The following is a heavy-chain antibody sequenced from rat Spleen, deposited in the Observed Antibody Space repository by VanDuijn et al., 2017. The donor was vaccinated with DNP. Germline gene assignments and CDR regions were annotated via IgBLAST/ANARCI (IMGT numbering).Heavy chain of an antibody. J-gene: IGHJ3*01. CDR3: ARDRNYGGYSYCDY. CDR1: GFTFSDHN. D-gene: IGHD1-11*01. V-gene: IGHV5-7*01. CDR2: ISYDGSST. Sequence: EVQLVESGGGLVQPGRSLILSCTASGFTFSDHNMAWVRQAPKKGLEWVATISYDGSSTYYRDSVRGRFTISRDNAKATLYLQMDSLRSEDTATYYCARDRNYGGYSYCDYWGQGTLVTVSS.